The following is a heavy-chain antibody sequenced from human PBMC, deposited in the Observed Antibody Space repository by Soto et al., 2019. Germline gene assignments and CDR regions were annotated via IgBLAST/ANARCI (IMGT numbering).Heavy chain of an antibody. CDR3: TKRRNVLRFLEWSSGMEV. V-gene: IGHV3-30*18. Sequence: QVQLVESGGGVVQPGRSLRLSCAASGFTFSNYGMHWVRQAPGKGLEWVAFISDDGSNKYYADSMKGRFTMSRDNSKGTLYLQMNSLRVEDTAVYYCTKRRNVLRFLEWSSGMEVWGQGTTVTVSS. CDR2: ISDDGSNK. D-gene: IGHD3-3*01. J-gene: IGHJ6*02. CDR1: GFTFSNYG.